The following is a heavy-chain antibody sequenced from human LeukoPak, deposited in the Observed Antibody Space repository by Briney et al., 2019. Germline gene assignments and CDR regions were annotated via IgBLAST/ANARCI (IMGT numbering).Heavy chain of an antibody. CDR3: AKDTVGATFPGAFDI. D-gene: IGHD1-26*01. V-gene: IGHV4-39*07. Sequence: PSETLSLTCTVSGGSISSRTYYWGWIRQPPGKGLEWIGSLYYSESTYYNPSLESRVTISLDTSKSQFSLRLSSVTAADTAVYYCAKDTVGATFPGAFDIWGQGTMVTVSS. CDR1: GGSISSRTYY. CDR2: LYYSEST. J-gene: IGHJ3*02.